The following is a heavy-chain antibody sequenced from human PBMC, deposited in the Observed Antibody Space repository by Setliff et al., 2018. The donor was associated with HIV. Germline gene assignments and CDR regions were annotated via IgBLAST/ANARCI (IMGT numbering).Heavy chain of an antibody. Sequence: ASVKVSCKASGYTFTNFGITWVRQAPGQGFEWMGWISPYNGNTNYAPELHGRVTMTTDTSTSTASLELRSLRSDDTAVYYCVGGPLDSSGWYEEYRWFDPWGQGTLVTVSS. CDR3: VGGPLDSSGWYEEYRWFDP. D-gene: IGHD6-19*01. CDR1: GYTFTNFG. V-gene: IGHV1-18*01. CDR2: ISPYNGNT. J-gene: IGHJ5*02.